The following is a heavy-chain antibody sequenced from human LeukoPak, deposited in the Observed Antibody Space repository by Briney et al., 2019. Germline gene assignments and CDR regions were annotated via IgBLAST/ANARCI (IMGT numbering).Heavy chain of an antibody. V-gene: IGHV3-11*04. CDR2: ISSSGSTI. J-gene: IGHJ4*02. D-gene: IGHD6-19*01. CDR1: GFTVSSNY. Sequence: KTGGSLRLSCAASGFTVSSNYMSWVRQAPGKGLEWVSYISSSGSTIYYADSVKGRFTISRDNAKNSLYLQMNSLRAEDTAVYYCAREGSGWEEFDYWGQGTLVTVSS. CDR3: AREGSGWEEFDY.